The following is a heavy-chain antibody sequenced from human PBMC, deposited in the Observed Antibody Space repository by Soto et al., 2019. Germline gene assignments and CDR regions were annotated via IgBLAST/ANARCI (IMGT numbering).Heavy chain of an antibody. J-gene: IGHJ1*01. CDR1: GGTFSSYA. CDR2: IIPIFGTA. Sequence: QVQLVQSGAEVKKPGSSVKVSCKASGGTFSSYAISWVRQAPGQGLEWMGGIIPIFGTANYAQKFQGRVTITADESTSRAYMELSSLRSEDTAVYYCARDKPDGDYTGDFQHWGQGTLVTVSS. CDR3: ARDKPDGDYTGDFQH. V-gene: IGHV1-69*01. D-gene: IGHD4-17*01.